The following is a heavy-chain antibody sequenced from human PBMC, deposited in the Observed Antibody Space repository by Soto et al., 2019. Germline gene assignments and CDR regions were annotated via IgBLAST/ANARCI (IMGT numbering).Heavy chain of an antibody. CDR2: IYHSGST. CDR1: GGSISSSNW. CDR3: ARFGVIEYSSSLERYYYYGMDV. D-gene: IGHD6-6*01. Sequence: GPGPECSSETLSLTCAVSGGSISSSNWWSWVRQPPGKGLEWIGEIYHSGSTNYNPSLKSRVTISVDKSKNQFSLKLSSVTAADTAVYYCARFGVIEYSSSLERYYYYGMDVWGQGTTVTVSS. J-gene: IGHJ6*02. V-gene: IGHV4-4*02.